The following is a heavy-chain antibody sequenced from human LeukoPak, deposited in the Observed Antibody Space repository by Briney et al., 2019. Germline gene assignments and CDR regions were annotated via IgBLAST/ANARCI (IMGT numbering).Heavy chain of an antibody. CDR3: AREMSGDGSSWYSRYYYYGMDV. J-gene: IGHJ6*02. V-gene: IGHV3-74*01. CDR2: INSDGSST. CDR1: GFTFSSYW. D-gene: IGHD6-13*01. Sequence: PGGSLRLSCAASGFTFSSYWMHWVRQAPGKGLVWVSRINSDGSSTSYADPVKGRFTISRDDAKNTLYLQMNSLRAEDTAVYYCAREMSGDGSSWYSRYYYYGMDVWGQGTTVTVSS.